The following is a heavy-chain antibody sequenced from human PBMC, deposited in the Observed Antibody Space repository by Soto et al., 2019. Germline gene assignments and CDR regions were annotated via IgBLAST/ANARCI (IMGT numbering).Heavy chain of an antibody. CDR1: GFTLSGYA. Sequence: PGGSLRLSCAASGFTLSGYAMDWVRQAPGKGLEYVSGISSNGVGTYYANSVQGRFTISRDNSKNTVYLQMGSLRPEYMAVYYCARRARPDFYYMDVWGKGTTVTVSS. D-gene: IGHD6-6*01. V-gene: IGHV3-64*01. CDR3: ARRARPDFYYMDV. J-gene: IGHJ6*03. CDR2: ISSNGVGT.